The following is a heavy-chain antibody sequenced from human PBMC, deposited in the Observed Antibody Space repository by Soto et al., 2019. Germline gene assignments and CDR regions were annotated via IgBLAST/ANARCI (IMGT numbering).Heavy chain of an antibody. V-gene: IGHV3-21*01. J-gene: IGHJ4*02. CDR2: ISSSSSYI. CDR1: GFTFSSYS. CDR3: AREGYCSGGSCYGTFDY. Sequence: GGSLRLSCAASGFTFSSYSMNWVRQAPGKGLEWVSSISSSSSYIYYADSVKGRFTISRDNAKNSLYLQMNSLRAEDTAVYYCAREGYCSGGSCYGTFDYWGQGTLVTVSS. D-gene: IGHD2-15*01.